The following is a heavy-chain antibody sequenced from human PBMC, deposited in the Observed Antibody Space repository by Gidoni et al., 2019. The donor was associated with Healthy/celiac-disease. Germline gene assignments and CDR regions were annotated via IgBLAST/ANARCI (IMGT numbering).Heavy chain of an antibody. V-gene: IGHV2-70*15. D-gene: IGHD4-17*01. CDR1: GFSLSTSGMC. J-gene: IGHJ4*02. Sequence: QVTLRESGPALVKPTQTLTLTCTFSGFSLSTSGMCVSWIRQPPGKALEWLARIDWDDDKYYSTSLKTRLTISKDTSKNQVVLTMTNMDPVDTATYYCARSLTVTATPYYFDYWGQGTLVTVSS. CDR3: ARSLTVTATPYYFDY. CDR2: IDWDDDK.